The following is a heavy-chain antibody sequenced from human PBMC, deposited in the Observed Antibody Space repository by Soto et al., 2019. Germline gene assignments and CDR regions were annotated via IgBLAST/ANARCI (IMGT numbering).Heavy chain of an antibody. CDR2: IDKVGTDS. CDR3: ARGWLGPDV. Sequence: EVQLVESGGGLVQPGGSLRLSCAASEFTFSGRSVHWVRQAPGKGLVWVSGIDKVGTDSTYAHSVKGRFTSSRDNAKNTVYLQINSLRVEDTAVYYCARGWLGPDVWGKGTTVTVSS. J-gene: IGHJ6*03. V-gene: IGHV3-74*01. D-gene: IGHD5-18*01. CDR1: EFTFSGRS.